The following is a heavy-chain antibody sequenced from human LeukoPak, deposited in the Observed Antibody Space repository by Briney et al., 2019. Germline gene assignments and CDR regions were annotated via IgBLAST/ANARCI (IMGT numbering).Heavy chain of an antibody. CDR2: IIPIFGTA. CDR3: ARSYYYDWAYFDY. CDR1: GGTFSSYA. D-gene: IGHD3-22*01. V-gene: IGHV1-69*05. J-gene: IGHJ4*02. Sequence: GASVKVSCKVSGGTFSSYAISWVRQAPGQGLEWMGGIIPIFGTANYAQKFQGRVTITTDESTSTAYMELSSLRSDDTAVYYCARSYYYDWAYFDYWGQGTLVTVSS.